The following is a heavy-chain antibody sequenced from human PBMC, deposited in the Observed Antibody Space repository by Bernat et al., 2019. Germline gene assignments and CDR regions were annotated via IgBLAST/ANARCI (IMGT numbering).Heavy chain of an antibody. D-gene: IGHD3-10*01. CDR3: ANDYTEYYYGSGSYFDY. CDR1: GFTFSSYG. J-gene: IGHJ4*02. Sequence: QVQLVESGGGVVQPGRSLRLSCAASGFTFSSYGMHWVRQAPGKGLEWVAVITYDGSNKYYADSVKGRFTISRDNSKNTLYLQMNSLRAEDTAVYYCANDYTEYYYGSGSYFDYWGQGTLVTVSS. CDR2: ITYDGSNK. V-gene: IGHV3-30*18.